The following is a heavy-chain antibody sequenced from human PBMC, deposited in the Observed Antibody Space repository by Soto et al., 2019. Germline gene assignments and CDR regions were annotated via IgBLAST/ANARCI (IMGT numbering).Heavy chain of an antibody. CDR3: ARDRSGSNWFDP. D-gene: IGHD3-3*01. CDR1: GYTFTSYY. J-gene: IGHJ5*02. CDR2: INPSGGST. V-gene: IGHV1-46*03. Sequence: QVQLVQSGAEVKKPGASVKVSCKASGYTFTSYYMHWVRQAPGQGLEWMGIINPSGGSTSYAQKFRGRGTMTRDTSTSTVYMELSSLRSEDTAVYYCARDRSGSNWFDPWGQGPLVTVSS.